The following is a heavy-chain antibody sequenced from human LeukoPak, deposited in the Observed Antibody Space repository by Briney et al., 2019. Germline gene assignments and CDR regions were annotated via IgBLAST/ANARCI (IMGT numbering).Heavy chain of an antibody. CDR3: ARPRGSGYDAFDI. CDR1: GYSFTIYW. Sequence: GESLKISCQASGYSFTIYWIGWVRQMPGKGLEWMGIIYPGDSDTRYSPSFQGQVTISADKSISTAYLQWSSLKASDTAIYYCARPRGSGYDAFDIRGQGTMVTVSS. V-gene: IGHV5-51*01. J-gene: IGHJ3*02. CDR2: IYPGDSDT. D-gene: IGHD3-22*01.